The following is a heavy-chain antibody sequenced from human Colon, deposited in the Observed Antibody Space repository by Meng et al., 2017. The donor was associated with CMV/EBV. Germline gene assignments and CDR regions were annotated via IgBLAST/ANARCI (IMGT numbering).Heavy chain of an antibody. V-gene: IGHV3-30*02. CDR2: IRYDGIQQ. Sequence: GKSLKISCTVSGFTLNNYGMFWVRQAPGKGLQWVAFIRYDGIQQYYAESVKGRFTISRDNSKNTLYLQMNGLRTEDTAMYYCAREMGYNWDLGHPYGMDVWGQGTTVTVSS. D-gene: IGHD1-20*01. J-gene: IGHJ6*02. CDR1: GFTLNNYG. CDR3: AREMGYNWDLGHPYGMDV.